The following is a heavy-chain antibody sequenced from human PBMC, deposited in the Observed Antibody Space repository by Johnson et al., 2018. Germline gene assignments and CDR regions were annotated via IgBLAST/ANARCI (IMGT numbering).Heavy chain of an antibody. CDR2: VYYTGRN. Sequence: VQLLESGPGLVRXSETLSLXCTVSGGSISSYYWSWIRQSPGKGLEWIGYVYYTGRNNYNPSLKGRVTISVDRSKNQFSLKLRSVTAADTAVYYCARRLISSRGVDVWGQGTTVTVSS. V-gene: IGHV4-59*01. J-gene: IGHJ6*02. D-gene: IGHD6-6*01. CDR1: GGSISSYY. CDR3: ARRLISSRGVDV.